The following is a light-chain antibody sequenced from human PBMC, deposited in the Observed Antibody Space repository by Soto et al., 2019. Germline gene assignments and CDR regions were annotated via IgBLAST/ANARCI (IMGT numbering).Light chain of an antibody. Sequence: QSVLTRTPSASGTPGQTIAISCSGGSSNIGSHTVNWYQQLPGTAPRLLIYSNTQRPSGVPDRFSGSKSGTSASLAISGLQPEYEGDYYCAAWDDSLNGVVFGGGTKLTVL. V-gene: IGLV1-44*01. CDR1: SSNIGSHT. CDR2: SNT. CDR3: AAWDDSLNGVV. J-gene: IGLJ2*01.